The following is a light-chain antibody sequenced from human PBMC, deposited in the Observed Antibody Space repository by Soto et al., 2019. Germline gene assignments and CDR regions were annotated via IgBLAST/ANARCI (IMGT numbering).Light chain of an antibody. CDR1: QTISSS. CDR3: QQYDSYSPYT. J-gene: IGKJ2*01. CDR2: KAS. V-gene: IGKV1-5*03. Sequence: DIQMTQFPPTLSSSIGDRVTITCRASQTISSSLAWYQQKPGKAPKLLIYKASTLETGVPSRFSGRGSVTEFTLTISILQPDDFSTYYCQQYDSYSPYTFGQGTRLELK.